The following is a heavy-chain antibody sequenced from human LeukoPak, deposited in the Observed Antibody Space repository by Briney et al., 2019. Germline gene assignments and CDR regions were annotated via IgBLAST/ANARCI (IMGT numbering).Heavy chain of an antibody. Sequence: GGSLRLSCAASGFTFNTAWMSWVRQAPGKGLEWVSTISGSGGNSYYPDFVKGRFTISRDNSKNTLYLQMNSLRAEDTAVYYCAKVRYYYDSSGQYFDYWGQGTLVTVSS. CDR3: AKVRYYYDSSGQYFDY. V-gene: IGHV3-23*01. J-gene: IGHJ4*02. CDR2: ISGSGGNS. D-gene: IGHD3-22*01. CDR1: GFTFNTAW.